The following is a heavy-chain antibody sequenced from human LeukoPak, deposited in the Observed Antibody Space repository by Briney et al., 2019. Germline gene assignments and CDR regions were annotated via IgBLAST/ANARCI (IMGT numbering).Heavy chain of an antibody. CDR2: IYSGGGT. CDR1: GFTVSSNY. Sequence: GGSLRLSCAASGFTVSSNYMSWVRQAPGKGLEWVSVIYSGGGTYYADSVKGRFTISRDNSKNTLYLQMNSLRAEDTAVYYCARESVYYYDSSGYYAYYYYGMDVWGQGTTVTVSS. D-gene: IGHD3-22*01. CDR3: ARESVYYYDSSGYYAYYYYGMDV. J-gene: IGHJ6*02. V-gene: IGHV3-66*01.